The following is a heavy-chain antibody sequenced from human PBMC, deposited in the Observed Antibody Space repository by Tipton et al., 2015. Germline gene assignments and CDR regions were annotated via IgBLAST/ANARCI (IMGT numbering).Heavy chain of an antibody. CDR3: AAFCYGGNCPDY. Sequence: LSLTCTVSGVSISSYYWTWIRQPPGKGLQWVGNVFHTGATSYNSSLKSRLTFSIDTSKNQVSLRLSSVTAADTAVYYCAAFCYGGNCPDYWGQGTLVIVSA. D-gene: IGHD2-15*01. J-gene: IGHJ4*02. V-gene: IGHV4-59*01. CDR2: VFHTGAT. CDR1: GVSISSYY.